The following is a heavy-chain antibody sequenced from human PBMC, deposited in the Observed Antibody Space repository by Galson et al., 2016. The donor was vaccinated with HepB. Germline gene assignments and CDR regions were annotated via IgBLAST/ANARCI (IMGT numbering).Heavy chain of an antibody. Sequence: SLRLSCAASGFTFGDYALSWVRQAPGKGLEWVGFIRSKAYGGTIEYAASVKGRFTISRDDSKSIAYLQMNSLKTEDTAVYYCGTTIYYYYGMDVWGQGTTVTVSS. D-gene: IGHD1-1*01. J-gene: IGHJ6*02. CDR1: GFTFGDYA. V-gene: IGHV3-49*04. CDR3: GTTIYYYYGMDV. CDR2: IRSKAYGGTI.